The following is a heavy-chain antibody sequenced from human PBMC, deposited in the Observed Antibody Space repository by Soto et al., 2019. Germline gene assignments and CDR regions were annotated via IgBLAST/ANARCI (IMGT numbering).Heavy chain of an antibody. D-gene: IGHD6-13*01. CDR2: INHSGST. Sequence: SETLSLTCEVSGYSISSGHYWAWIRQPPGKGLEWIGEINHSGSTNYNPSLKSRVTISVDTSKNQFSLKLSSVTAADTAVYYCASGVAAPSLGMDVWGQGITVTVSS. CDR1: GYSISSGHY. V-gene: IGHV4-38-2*01. CDR3: ASGVAAPSLGMDV. J-gene: IGHJ6*02.